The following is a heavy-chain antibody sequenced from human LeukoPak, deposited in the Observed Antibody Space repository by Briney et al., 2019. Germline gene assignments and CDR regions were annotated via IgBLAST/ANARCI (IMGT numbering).Heavy chain of an antibody. CDR3: ARAGRADGDYHYFDY. Sequence: PGGSLRLSCAASGVIFNNFAFHWVRQAPGKGLEWVAAVAFDGGNKYYTDSVRGRLTISRDNSKNALYLQMNSLRAEDTAVYYCARAGRADGDYHYFDYWGRGALVTVSS. CDR2: VAFDGGNK. V-gene: IGHV3-30-3*01. CDR1: GVIFNNFA. J-gene: IGHJ4*02. D-gene: IGHD4-17*01.